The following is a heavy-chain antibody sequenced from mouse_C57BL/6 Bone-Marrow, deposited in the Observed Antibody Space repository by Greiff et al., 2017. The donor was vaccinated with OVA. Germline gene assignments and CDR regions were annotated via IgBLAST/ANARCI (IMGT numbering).Heavy chain of an antibody. CDR2: IDPETGGT. CDR1: GYTFTDYE. V-gene: IGHV1-15*01. CDR3: TRIEGNSLFAY. D-gene: IGHD2-1*01. J-gene: IGHJ3*01. Sequence: QVQLQQSGAELVRPGASVTLSCKASGYTFTDYEMHWVKQTPVHGLEWIGAIDPETGGTAYNQKFKGKAILTADKSTSTAYMELRSLTSEDSAVYYCTRIEGNSLFAYWGQGTLVTVSA.